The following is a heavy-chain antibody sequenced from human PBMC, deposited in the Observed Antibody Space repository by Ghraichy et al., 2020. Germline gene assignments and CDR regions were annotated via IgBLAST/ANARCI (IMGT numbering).Heavy chain of an antibody. V-gene: IGHV4-34*01. D-gene: IGHD3-10*01. CDR1: DGPIGGHF. Sequence: SETLSLTCAVVDGPIGGHFWHWIRLSPGKALEWIGVYQPGVGASTGPSFERRVAISADPSNRLSLIVRFVTAAVTGVYSCARGCEQNPASYYNSGFDVWGQGTSLAVSS. J-gene: IGHJ6*02. CDR3: ARGCEQNPASYYNSGFDV. CDR2: YQPGVGA.